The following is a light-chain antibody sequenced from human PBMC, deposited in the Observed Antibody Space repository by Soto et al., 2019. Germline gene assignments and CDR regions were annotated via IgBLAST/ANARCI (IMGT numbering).Light chain of an antibody. CDR3: QQHNSYPSYT. Sequence: DIQMTQSPSSLSASVGDRVTITCRARQSISSWLTWYQQKPGKAPKLLIYDASSLESGVPSRFSGSGSGTKFTLFIRSRQPHDFVTYYCQQHNSYPSYTFGQGTKLEIK. J-gene: IGKJ2*01. V-gene: IGKV1-5*01. CDR1: QSISSW. CDR2: DAS.